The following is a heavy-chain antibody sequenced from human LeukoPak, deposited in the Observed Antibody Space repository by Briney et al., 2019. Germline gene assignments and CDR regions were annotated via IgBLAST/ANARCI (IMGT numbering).Heavy chain of an antibody. Sequence: PGRSLRLSCAASGFTFSSYGMHWVRQAPGEGLEWVAVISYDGSNKYYADSVKGRFTISRDNSKNTLYLQMNSLRAEDTVVYYCATINRYYYYGMDVWGQGTTVTVSS. CDR1: GFTFSSYG. CDR3: ATINRYYYYGMDV. D-gene: IGHD1-14*01. J-gene: IGHJ6*02. CDR2: ISYDGSNK. V-gene: IGHV3-30*03.